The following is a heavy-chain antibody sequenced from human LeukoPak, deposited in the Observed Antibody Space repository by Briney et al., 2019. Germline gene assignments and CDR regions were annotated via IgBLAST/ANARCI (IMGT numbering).Heavy chain of an antibody. Sequence: SETLPLTCTVSGGSLSSYYWSWIRQPPGKGLEWIGYIYYSGSTNYNPSLKSRVTISVDTSKNQFSLKLSSVTAADTAVYYCARRPELSYCGGDCLSPGWFDPWGQGTLVTVSS. CDR1: GGSLSSYY. V-gene: IGHV4-59*08. D-gene: IGHD2-21*02. CDR2: IYYSGST. J-gene: IGHJ5*02. CDR3: ARRPELSYCGGDCLSPGWFDP.